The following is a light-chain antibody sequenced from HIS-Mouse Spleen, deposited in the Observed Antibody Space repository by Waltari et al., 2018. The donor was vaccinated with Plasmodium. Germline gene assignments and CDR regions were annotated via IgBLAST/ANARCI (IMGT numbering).Light chain of an antibody. Sequence: DIQMTQSPSSLSASVGDRVTITCQASQDISNYLNWYQQKPGKAPKLLIYDASNLETGVQSRFSGSGSGTDFTFTISSLQPEDIATYYCQQYDNLLMYTFGQGTKLEIK. V-gene: IGKV1-33*01. J-gene: IGKJ2*01. CDR3: QQYDNLLMYT. CDR2: DAS. CDR1: QDISNY.